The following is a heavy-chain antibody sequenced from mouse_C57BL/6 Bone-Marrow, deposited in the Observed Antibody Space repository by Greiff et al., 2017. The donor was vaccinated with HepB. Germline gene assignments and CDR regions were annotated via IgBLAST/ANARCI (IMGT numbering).Heavy chain of an antibody. CDR2: IDPSDSYT. J-gene: IGHJ1*03. Sequence: QVQLKQPGAELVMPGASVKLSCKASGYTFTSYWMHWVKQRPGQGLEWIGEIDPSDSYTNYNQKFKGKSTLTVDKSSSTAYMQLSSLTSEDSAVYYCAILYWYFDVWGTGTTVTVSS. CDR1: GYTFTSYW. CDR3: AILYWYFDV. V-gene: IGHV1-69*01. D-gene: IGHD1-1*01.